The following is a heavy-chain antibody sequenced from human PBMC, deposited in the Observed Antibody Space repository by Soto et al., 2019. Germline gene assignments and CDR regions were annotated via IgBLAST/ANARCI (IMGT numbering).Heavy chain of an antibody. CDR2: IYYSGST. D-gene: IGHD1-1*01. J-gene: IGHJ3*02. V-gene: IGHV4-30-4*01. CDR3: ARDRSVYNWNGDAFDI. Sequence: QVQLQESGPGLVKPSQTLSLTCTVSGGSISSGDYYWSWIRQPPGKGLEWIGYIYYSGSTYYNPALKSRVTISVDTSKNQFSLKLSSGTAADTAVYYCARDRSVYNWNGDAFDIWGQGTMVTVSS. CDR1: GGSISSGDYY.